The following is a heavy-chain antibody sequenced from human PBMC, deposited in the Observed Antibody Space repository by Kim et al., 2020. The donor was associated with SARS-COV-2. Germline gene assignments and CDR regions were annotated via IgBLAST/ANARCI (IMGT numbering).Heavy chain of an antibody. J-gene: IGHJ4*02. CDR3: ARQKLLVPSEFDY. CDR2: IFCTGTT. V-gene: IGHV4-39*01. D-gene: IGHD6-19*01. Sequence: SETLSLTCTVSGGSITSSSHYWAWIRQPPGKGLEWVGSIFCTGTTYYSPSIKTRITISVDTSKDEFSLKLPSVSAADTAVYFCARQKLLVPSEFDYWGQGSLVTASS. CDR1: GGSITSSSHY.